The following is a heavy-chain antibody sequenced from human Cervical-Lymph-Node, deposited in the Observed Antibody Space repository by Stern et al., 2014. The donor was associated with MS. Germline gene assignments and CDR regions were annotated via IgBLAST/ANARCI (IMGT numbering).Heavy chain of an antibody. V-gene: IGHV3-11*01. Sequence: VQLEESGGGFVKPGGSLRLSCETSTFNFSDYYMSWIRQAPGEGLELVSHISKRGDAFYHADSVKGRFTISRDNAHNSMYLQMNSLRAEDTAVYYCARIAGTYSRGFYSYGLDVWGQGTTVTVSS. J-gene: IGHJ6*02. CDR3: ARIAGTYSRGFYSYGLDV. D-gene: IGHD2-21*01. CDR2: ISKRGDAF. CDR1: TFNFSDYY.